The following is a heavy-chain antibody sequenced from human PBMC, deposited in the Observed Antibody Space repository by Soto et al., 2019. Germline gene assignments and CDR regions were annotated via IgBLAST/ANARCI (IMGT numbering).Heavy chain of an antibody. CDR3: AKRPSGDGYKGD. Sequence: EVQLLESGGGLVQPGGSLRLSCAASGFTFSSYAMSWVRQAPGKGLEWVSAISGSGGSTYYADSVKGRFTISRDNSKNPLDLQMNSLRAEDTAVYYCAKRPSGDGYKGDWGQGTLVTVSS. J-gene: IGHJ4*02. V-gene: IGHV3-23*01. D-gene: IGHD5-12*01. CDR1: GFTFSSYA. CDR2: ISGSGGST.